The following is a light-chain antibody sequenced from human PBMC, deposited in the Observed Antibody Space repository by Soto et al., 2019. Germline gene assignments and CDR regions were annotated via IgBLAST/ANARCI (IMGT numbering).Light chain of an antibody. J-gene: IGKJ4*01. CDR3: QQLYSHPLT. CDR1: QGITSY. V-gene: IGKV1-9*01. CDR2: SAS. Sequence: DIQMTQSPSTLSATAGDRVTITCRASQGITSYLAWYQQRPGKAPGLLIYSASTLQSGVPSRFSGSGYGTDFSLTISNLQPEDFATYYCQQLYSHPLTFGGGTKVDIK.